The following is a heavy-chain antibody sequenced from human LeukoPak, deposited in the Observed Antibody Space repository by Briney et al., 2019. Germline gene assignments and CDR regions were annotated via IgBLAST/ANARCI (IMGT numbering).Heavy chain of an antibody. J-gene: IGHJ3*02. CDR2: INPNSGGT. D-gene: IGHD7-27*01. CDR1: GYTFTGYY. CDR3: ARKGEANWGSWAFDI. Sequence: GASVKHSCRASGYTFTGYYMHWVRQAPGQGLEWMGWINPNSGGTNYAQKFQGRVTMTRNTSISTAYMELSSLRSEDTAVYYCARKGEANWGSWAFDIWGQGTMVTVSS. V-gene: IGHV1-2*02.